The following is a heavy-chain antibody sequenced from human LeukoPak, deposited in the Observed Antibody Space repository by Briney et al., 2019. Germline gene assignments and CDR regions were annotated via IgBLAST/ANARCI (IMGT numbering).Heavy chain of an antibody. CDR3: AREDNVWNLLYNYYMDV. Sequence: PVRSLRLSCAASGFTFSDYYMTWIRQAPGKGLEWVAYIDVRGDTILYADSVKGRFTISRDSAKNSLYLQMNSLRAEDTAVYYCAREDNVWNLLYNYYMDVWGKGTTVTVSS. CDR2: IDVRGDTI. CDR1: GFTFSDYY. V-gene: IGHV3-11*01. J-gene: IGHJ6*03. D-gene: IGHD1-1*01.